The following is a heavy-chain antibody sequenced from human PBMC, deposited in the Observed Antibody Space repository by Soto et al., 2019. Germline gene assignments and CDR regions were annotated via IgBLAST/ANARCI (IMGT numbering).Heavy chain of an antibody. Sequence: PGGSLRLSCAASGFTFSSYAMSWVRQAPGKGLEWVSAISGSGGSTYYADSVKGRFTISRDNSKNTLYLQMNSLRTEDTAVYYCAKGKATLVRYYGMDVWGQGTTVTVSS. J-gene: IGHJ6*02. CDR2: ISGSGGST. V-gene: IGHV3-23*01. D-gene: IGHD2-15*01. CDR1: GFTFSSYA. CDR3: AKGKATLVRYYGMDV.